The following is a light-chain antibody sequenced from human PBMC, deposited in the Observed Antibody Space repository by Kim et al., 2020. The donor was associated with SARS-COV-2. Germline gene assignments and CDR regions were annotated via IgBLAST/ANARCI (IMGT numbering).Light chain of an antibody. Sequence: SPGERATRACRASQSVSNNFLAWYQQKPGQTPRVLIYAATSRATGIPDRFSGSGSGTDFILTISRVEPEDFAMYYCQQYGRSPPYAFGQGTKLEI. CDR1: QSVSNNF. V-gene: IGKV3-20*01. CDR2: AAT. CDR3: QQYGRSPPYA. J-gene: IGKJ2*01.